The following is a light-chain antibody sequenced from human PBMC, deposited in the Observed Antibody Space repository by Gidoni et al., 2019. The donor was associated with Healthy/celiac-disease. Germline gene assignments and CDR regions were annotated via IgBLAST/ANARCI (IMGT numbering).Light chain of an antibody. CDR1: SSNIGAGYD. J-gene: IGLJ2*01. Sequence: QSVRTQPPAVSAAPGQRVTISCTGSSSNIGAGYDVHRYQQLPGTAPKLLISGNTNRPSGVPVPFSGSNSGSTASLAITGLQAEDEADYYCHSSDSSLSAVVFGGGTKLTVL. CDR3: HSSDSSLSAVV. CDR2: GNT. V-gene: IGLV1-40*01.